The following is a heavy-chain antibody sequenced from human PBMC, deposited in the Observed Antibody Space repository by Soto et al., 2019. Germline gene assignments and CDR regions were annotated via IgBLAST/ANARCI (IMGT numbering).Heavy chain of an antibody. D-gene: IGHD6-19*01. V-gene: IGHV3-33*01. CDR2: VWYDGSKK. CDR1: GFTFSRYA. J-gene: IGHJ4*02. Sequence: GGSMRLSCAASGFTFSRYAIHWVRQAPGKGLEWVAIVWYDGSKKYHADSVMGRFTISRDNSKNTVYMQMNSLRADDTAVYYCARGFPKQGLAYWGQGTLVTVSS. CDR3: ARGFPKQGLAY.